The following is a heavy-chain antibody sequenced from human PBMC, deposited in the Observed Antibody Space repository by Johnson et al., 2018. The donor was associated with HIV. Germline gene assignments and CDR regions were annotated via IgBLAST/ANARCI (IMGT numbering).Heavy chain of an antibody. CDR2: ISWNSGSI. Sequence: QLVESGGGLVQPGGSLRLSCAASGFTLHDHAMHWVRQAPGQGLEWVSGISWNSGSIGPADSVKGRFTISRDNAKNSLYLQMNSLRAEDTAVYYCARDRGLPGVAEAGNAFDIWGQGTLVTVSS. J-gene: IGHJ3*02. CDR1: GFTLHDHA. V-gene: IGHV3-9*01. CDR3: ARDRGLPGVAEAGNAFDI. D-gene: IGHD6-13*01.